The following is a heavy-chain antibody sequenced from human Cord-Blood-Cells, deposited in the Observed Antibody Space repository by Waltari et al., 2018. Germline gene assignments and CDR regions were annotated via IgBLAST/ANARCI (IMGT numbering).Heavy chain of an antibody. CDR1: GGSFSGYY. CDR3: ARGGRIAARLGYFQH. CDR2: INHSGST. J-gene: IGHJ1*01. D-gene: IGHD6-6*01. V-gene: IGHV4-34*01. Sequence: QVQLQRWGAGLLKPSETLSLTCAVYGGSFSGYYWSWIRQPPGKGLEWIGEINHSGSTNYNPSLKSRVTISVDTSKNQFSLKLSSVTAADTAVYYCARGGRIAARLGYFQHWGQGTLVTVSS.